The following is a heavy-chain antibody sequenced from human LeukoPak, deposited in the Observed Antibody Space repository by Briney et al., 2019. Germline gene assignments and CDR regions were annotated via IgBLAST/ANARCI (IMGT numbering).Heavy chain of an antibody. J-gene: IGHJ4*02. D-gene: IGHD4-17*01. CDR1: GYTFTGNY. Sequence: AAVKVSCKASGYTFTGNYMHWVRQAPGQGLECMGWINPNSGATNYAQKFQGRVTMTRDTSISTAYMELSSLRSDDTAVYYCARGEPTVTTHIANFDSWGQGTLVTVSS. V-gene: IGHV1-2*02. CDR3: ARGEPTVTTHIANFDS. CDR2: INPNSGAT.